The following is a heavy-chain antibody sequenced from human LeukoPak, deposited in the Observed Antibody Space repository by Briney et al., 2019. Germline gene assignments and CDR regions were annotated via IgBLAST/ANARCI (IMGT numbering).Heavy chain of an antibody. V-gene: IGHV4-59*08. J-gene: IGHJ5*02. CDR1: GGSISSYY. D-gene: IGHD3-9*01. CDR3: ARHHYDILTGYYL. Sequence: PSETLSLTCTVSGGSISSYYWSWIRQSPGKGLECIGYIHYTGSTNYNPSLKSRVTISVDTSKNQFSLKLSSVTAADTAVYYCARHHYDILTGYYLWGQGTLVTVSS. CDR2: IHYTGST.